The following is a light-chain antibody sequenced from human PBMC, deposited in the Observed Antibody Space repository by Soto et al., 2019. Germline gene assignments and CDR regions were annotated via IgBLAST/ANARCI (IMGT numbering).Light chain of an antibody. CDR1: SGHSSHI. CDR2: LEDSGNY. Sequence: QLVLTQSSSASASLGSSVKLTCTLSSGHSSHIITWHQQQPGKAPRYLMKLEDSGNYNKGSGIPDRFSGSRSGADRYLTISNLHFEDEADYYCETWDSNTVVFGGGTKLTVL. V-gene: IGLV4-60*02. J-gene: IGLJ2*01. CDR3: ETWDSNTVV.